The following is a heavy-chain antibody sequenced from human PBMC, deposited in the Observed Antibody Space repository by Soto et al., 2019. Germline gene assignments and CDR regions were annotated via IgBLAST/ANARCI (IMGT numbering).Heavy chain of an antibody. J-gene: IGHJ4*02. D-gene: IGHD3-3*01. CDR3: ARDGSDFWSGYQQQYYFDY. CDR2: IWYDGSNK. V-gene: IGHV3-33*01. CDR1: GFTFSSYG. Sequence: PGGSLGLSCAASGFTFSSYGMHWVRQAPGKGLEWVAVIWYDGSNKYYADSVKGRFTISRDNSKNTLYLQMNSLRAEDTAVYYCARDGSDFWSGYQQQYYFDYWGQGTLVTVSS.